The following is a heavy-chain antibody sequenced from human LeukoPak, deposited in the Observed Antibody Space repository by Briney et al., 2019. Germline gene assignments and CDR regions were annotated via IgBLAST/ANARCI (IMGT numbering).Heavy chain of an antibody. CDR2: IYYSGST. CDR3: AIASGRNWFDP. Sequence: SETLSLTCTVSGGSISSYYWSWIRQHPGKGLEWIGYIYYSGSTYYNPSLKSRVTISVDTSKNQFSLKLSSVTAADTAVYYCAIASGRNWFDPWGQGTLVTVSS. D-gene: IGHD6-19*01. V-gene: IGHV4-59*06. CDR1: GGSISSYY. J-gene: IGHJ5*02.